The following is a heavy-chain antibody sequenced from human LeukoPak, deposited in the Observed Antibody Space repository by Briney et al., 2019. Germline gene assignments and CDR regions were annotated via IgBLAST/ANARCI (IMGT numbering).Heavy chain of an antibody. J-gene: IGHJ4*02. CDR1: RYSISSGYY. D-gene: IGHD5-18*01. CDR3: ATVGGYSYGYLKY. V-gene: IGHV4-38-2*01. Sequence: SETLSPTCDVSRYSISSGYYWGWIRQSPGKGLEWVASIYQSGRTFYNPSLQSRVTISVDTSKNQFSVKLTSVTAADTALYYCATVGGYSYGYLKYWGQGILVTVSP. CDR2: IYQSGRT.